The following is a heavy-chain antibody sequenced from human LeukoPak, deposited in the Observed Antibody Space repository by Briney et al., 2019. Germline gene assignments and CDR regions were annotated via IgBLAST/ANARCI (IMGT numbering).Heavy chain of an antibody. Sequence: SETLSLTCGVSGGSISNTNWWTWVRQPLGKGLEWIGEVNLQGSTNYSPSLKSRVAISVDKSENHISLKLTSVTAADTAVYYCAREGGPYRPLDYSGQGTLVTVAS. J-gene: IGHJ4*02. CDR3: AREGGPYRPLDY. CDR2: VNLQGST. CDR1: GGSISNTNW. V-gene: IGHV4-4*02.